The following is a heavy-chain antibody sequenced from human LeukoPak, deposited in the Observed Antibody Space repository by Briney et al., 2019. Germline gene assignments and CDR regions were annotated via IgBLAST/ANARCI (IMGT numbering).Heavy chain of an antibody. Sequence: ASVKVSCKASGYTFTSYDINWVRQAPGQGLEWMGWMNPNSGNTGYAQKFQGRVTITRNTSISTAYMELSSLRSEDTAVYYCATGTAIGGWFDPWGQGTLVTVSS. CDR3: ATGTAIGGWFDP. D-gene: IGHD4-23*01. J-gene: IGHJ5*02. V-gene: IGHV1-8*03. CDR2: MNPNSGNT. CDR1: GYTFTSYD.